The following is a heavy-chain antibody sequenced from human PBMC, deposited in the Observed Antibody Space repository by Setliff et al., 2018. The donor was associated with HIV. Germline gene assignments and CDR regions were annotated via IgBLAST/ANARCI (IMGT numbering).Heavy chain of an antibody. Sequence: ASVKVSCKASGDTFSSYAISWVRQAPGQGLEWMGIMSPSGGSTTYAQKFQDRVTMTRDTSASTGYMELRSLRSEDTAVYYCARGSDASGYYPIYYYYGMDVWGQGTTVTVSS. CDR2: MSPSGGST. J-gene: IGHJ6*02. CDR1: GDTFSSYA. CDR3: ARGSDASGYYPIYYYYGMDV. D-gene: IGHD3-22*01. V-gene: IGHV1-46*01.